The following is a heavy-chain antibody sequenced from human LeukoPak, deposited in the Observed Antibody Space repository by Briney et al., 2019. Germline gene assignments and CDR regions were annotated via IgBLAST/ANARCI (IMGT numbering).Heavy chain of an antibody. CDR3: ARGGSFRGGFDY. J-gene: IGHJ4*02. V-gene: IGHV4-59*01. D-gene: IGHD1-26*01. Sequence: SETLSLTCTVSGGSISSYYWSWIRQPPGKGLEWIGYIYYSGSTNYNPSLKSRVTISVDTSKNQFSLKLSSVTAADTAVYYCARGGSFRGGFDYWGQGTLVTVSS. CDR2: IYYSGST. CDR1: GGSISSYY.